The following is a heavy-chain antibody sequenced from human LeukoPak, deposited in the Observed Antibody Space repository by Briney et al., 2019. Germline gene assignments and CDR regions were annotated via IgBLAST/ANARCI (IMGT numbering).Heavy chain of an antibody. CDR3: ARVRTMVRGVILNWFDP. Sequence: APVKVSCKASGYTFTGYYMHWVRQAPGQGLEWMGWINPNSGGTNYAQKFQGRVTMTRDTSISTAYMELSRLRSDDTAVYYCARVRTMVRGVILNWFDPWGQGTLVTVSS. V-gene: IGHV1-2*02. J-gene: IGHJ5*02. D-gene: IGHD3-10*01. CDR2: INPNSGGT. CDR1: GYTFTGYY.